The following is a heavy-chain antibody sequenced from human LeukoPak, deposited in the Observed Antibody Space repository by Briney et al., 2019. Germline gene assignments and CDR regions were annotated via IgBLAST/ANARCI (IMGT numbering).Heavy chain of an antibody. D-gene: IGHD3-9*01. CDR1: GFTFSNYG. CDR3: ARNYYDILTGYYSGQDY. CDR2: ISGNGRTI. J-gene: IGHJ4*02. V-gene: IGHV3-48*03. Sequence: PGGSLRLSCAASGFTFSNYGLNWVRQTPGKGLEWLSYISGNGRTIYYADSARGRFTISRDNAKKSLYLQMNSLRAEDTAVYYCARNYYDILTGYYSGQDYWGQGTLVTLSS.